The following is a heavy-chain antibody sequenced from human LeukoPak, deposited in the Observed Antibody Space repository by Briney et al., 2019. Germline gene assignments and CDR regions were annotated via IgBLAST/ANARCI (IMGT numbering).Heavy chain of an antibody. CDR2: VYYSGST. J-gene: IGHJ4*02. CDR1: GDSISTYY. V-gene: IGHV4-59*08. D-gene: IGHD6-19*01. CDR3: ARRLAVTGRYYFDF. Sequence: SETLSLTCTVSGDSISTYYWSWIRQPPGKGLEWIGYVYYSGSTNYNPSLRSRVTISVDTSKNQFSLKLTSVTAADTAVYYCARRLAVTGRYYFDFWGPGTLVTVSS.